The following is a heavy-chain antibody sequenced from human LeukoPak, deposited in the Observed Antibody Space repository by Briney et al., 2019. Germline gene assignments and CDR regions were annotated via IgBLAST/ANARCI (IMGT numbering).Heavy chain of an antibody. Sequence: ASVKVSCKASGYTFTGYYMHWVRQAPGQGLEWMGWINPNSGGTNYAQKFQGRVTMTRDTSISTAYMELSRLRSDDTAVYYCARDLAFYYYYGMDVWAKGPRSPSP. J-gene: IGHJ6*02. D-gene: IGHD3-16*01. V-gene: IGHV1-2*02. CDR3: ARDLAFYYYYGMDV. CDR1: GYTFTGYY. CDR2: INPNSGGT.